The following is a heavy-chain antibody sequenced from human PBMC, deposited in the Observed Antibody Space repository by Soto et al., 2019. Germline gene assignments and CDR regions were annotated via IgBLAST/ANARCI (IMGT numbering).Heavy chain of an antibody. CDR1: GGSISSSSYY. D-gene: IGHD2-2*01. CDR3: ARQYCSSTSCGYYYYGMDV. V-gene: IGHV4-39*01. CDR2: IYYSGST. Sequence: QLQLQESGPGLVKPSETLSLTCTVSGGSISSSSYYWGWIRQPPGKGLEWIGSIYYSGSTYYNPSLKSRVTISVDTSKNQFSLKLSSVTAADTAVYYCARQYCSSTSCGYYYYGMDVWGQGTTVTVSS. J-gene: IGHJ6*02.